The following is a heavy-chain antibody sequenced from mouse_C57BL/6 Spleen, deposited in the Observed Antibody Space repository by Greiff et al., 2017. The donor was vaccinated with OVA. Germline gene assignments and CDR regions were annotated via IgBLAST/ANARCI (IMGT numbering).Heavy chain of an antibody. Sequence: EVKVVESGEGLVKPGGSLKLSCAASGFTFSSYAMSWVRQTPEKRLVWVAYISSGGDYIYYADTVTGRFTISRDNARNTLYLQMSSLKSEDTAMYYCTRDDYGYAMDYWGQGTSVTVSS. J-gene: IGHJ4*01. CDR2: ISSGGDYI. D-gene: IGHD2-4*01. V-gene: IGHV5-9-1*02. CDR3: TRDDYGYAMDY. CDR1: GFTFSSYA.